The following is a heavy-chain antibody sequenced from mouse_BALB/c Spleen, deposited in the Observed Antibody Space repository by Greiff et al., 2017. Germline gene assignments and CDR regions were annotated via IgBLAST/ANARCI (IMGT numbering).Heavy chain of an antibody. V-gene: IGHV5-12-2*01. CDR1: GFTFSSYT. D-gene: IGHD1-1*01. J-gene: IGHJ2*01. CDR2: ISNGGGST. Sequence: EVQVVESGGGLVQPGGSLKLSCAASGFTFSSYTMSWVRQTPGKRLEWVAYISNGGGSTYYPDTVKGRFTISRDNAKNTLYLQMSSLKSVDTAMYDWARHGDYGSSPFDYWGQGTTLTVSS. CDR3: ARHGDYGSSPFDY.